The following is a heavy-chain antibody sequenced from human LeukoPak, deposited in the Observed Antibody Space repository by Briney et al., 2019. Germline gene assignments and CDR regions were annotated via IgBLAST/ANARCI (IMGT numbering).Heavy chain of an antibody. Sequence: GGSLRLSCAASGFTFSSYSMNWVRQAPGKGLEWVSYISSSSSTIYYADSVKGRFTISRDNAKNSLYLQMNSLRAEDTAVYYCARYLGYSGSYFLDYWGQGTLVTVSS. V-gene: IGHV3-48*04. CDR2: ISSSSSTI. J-gene: IGHJ4*02. D-gene: IGHD1-26*01. CDR3: ARYLGYSGSYFLDY. CDR1: GFTFSSYS.